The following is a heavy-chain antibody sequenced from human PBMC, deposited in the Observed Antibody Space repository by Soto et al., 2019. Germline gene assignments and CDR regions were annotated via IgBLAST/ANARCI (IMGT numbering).Heavy chain of an antibody. V-gene: IGHV1-46*01. J-gene: IGHJ3*02. CDR2: INPSGGST. Sequence: ASVKVSCKASGYTFTSYYMHWVRQAPGQGLEWMGIINPSGGSTSYAQKFQGRVTMTRXTXXSXXXMXLXXLRXEXTAVYYCARATTVNRGDAFDIWGQGTMVTVSS. CDR3: ARATTVNRGDAFDI. CDR1: GYTFTSYY. D-gene: IGHD4-17*01.